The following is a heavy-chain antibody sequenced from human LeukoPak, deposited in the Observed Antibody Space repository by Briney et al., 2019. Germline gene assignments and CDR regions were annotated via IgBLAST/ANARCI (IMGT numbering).Heavy chain of an antibody. CDR2: IYYSGST. Sequence: PSETLSLTCTVSGGSISSYCWSWIRQPPGKGLEWIGYIYYSGSTNYNPSLKSRVTISVDTSKNQFSLKLSSVTAADTAVYYCARDSGGWYFYFDYWGQGTLVTVSS. CDR1: GGSISSYC. V-gene: IGHV4-59*01. CDR3: ARDSGGWYFYFDY. D-gene: IGHD6-19*01. J-gene: IGHJ4*02.